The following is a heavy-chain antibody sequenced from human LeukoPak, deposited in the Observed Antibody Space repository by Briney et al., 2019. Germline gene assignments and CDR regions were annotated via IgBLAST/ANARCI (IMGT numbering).Heavy chain of an antibody. Sequence: PSETLSLTCAVYGGSFSGYYWSWIRQPPGKGLEWIGEINHSGSTNYNPSLKSRVTISVDTSKNQFSLKLSSVTAADTAVYYCASLSEGMVYANFWGQGMLVTVSS. CDR2: INHSGST. V-gene: IGHV4-34*01. J-gene: IGHJ4*02. CDR3: ASLSEGMVYANF. CDR1: GGSFSGYY. D-gene: IGHD2-8*01.